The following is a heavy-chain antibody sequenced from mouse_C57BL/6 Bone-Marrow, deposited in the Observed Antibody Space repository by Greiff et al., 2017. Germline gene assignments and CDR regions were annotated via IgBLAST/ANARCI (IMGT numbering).Heavy chain of an antibody. CDR2: IYPRSGNP. D-gene: IGHD2-3*01. V-gene: IGHV1-81*01. J-gene: IGHJ2*01. CDR3: ARSDIGWLLRLDY. CDR1: GYTFTSYG. Sequence: QVQLQQSGAELARPGASVKLSCKASGYTFTSYGISWVKQRTGPGLEWIGEIYPRSGNPYYNEKFKGKATLTADKSSSTAYMELRSLTSEDSAVYFCARSDIGWLLRLDYWGQGTTLTVSS.